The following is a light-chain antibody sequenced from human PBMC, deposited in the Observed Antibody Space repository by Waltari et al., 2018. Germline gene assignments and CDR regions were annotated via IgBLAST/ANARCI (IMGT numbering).Light chain of an antibody. J-gene: IGLJ2*01. CDR2: GVT. V-gene: IGLV2-23*02. Sequence: QSALTQPASVSGSPGQSITISCTGSSPDIGTYNVVSWYQHHPGKAPKLIIYGVTNRPSGVSNRFSGSKSGNTASLTISGLQTEDEADYYCCSYAGSMVFGGGTKLTVL. CDR3: CSYAGSMV. CDR1: SPDIGTYNV.